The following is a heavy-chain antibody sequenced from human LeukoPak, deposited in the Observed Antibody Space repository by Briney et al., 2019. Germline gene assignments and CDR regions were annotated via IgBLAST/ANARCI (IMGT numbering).Heavy chain of an antibody. D-gene: IGHD3-3*01. J-gene: IGHJ3*02. CDR1: GGTCSSYA. Sequence: SVKVSCKASGGTCSSYAISWVRQGPGQGLEWRGGIIPIFGTANYAQKFQGRVTITTDESTSTAYMELSSLRSEDTAVYYCAGERGLRFLEWSYDAFDIWGQGTMVTVSS. CDR3: AGERGLRFLEWSYDAFDI. CDR2: IIPIFGTA. V-gene: IGHV1-69*05.